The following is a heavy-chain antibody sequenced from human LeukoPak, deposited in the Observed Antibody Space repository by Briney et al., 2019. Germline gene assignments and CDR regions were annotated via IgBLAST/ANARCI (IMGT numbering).Heavy chain of an antibody. CDR2: INHSGST. Sequence: SETLSLTCAVYGGSFSGYYWSWIRQPPGKGLEWIGEINHSGSTNYNPSLKSRVTISVDTSKNQFSLKLSSVTAADTAVYYCARWARLGRTLTLDYWGQGTLVTVSS. CDR3: ARWARLGRTLTLDY. D-gene: IGHD1-26*01. V-gene: IGHV4-34*01. J-gene: IGHJ4*02. CDR1: GGSFSGYY.